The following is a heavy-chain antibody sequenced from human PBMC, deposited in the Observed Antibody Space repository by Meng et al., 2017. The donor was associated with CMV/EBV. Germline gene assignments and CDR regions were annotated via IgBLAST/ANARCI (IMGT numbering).Heavy chain of an antibody. CDR1: SGTFSSGDYH. CDR3: AREGDNPFDY. D-gene: IGHD2-21*02. J-gene: IGHJ4*02. CDR2: IYYSGST. Sequence: VQLEEAGPSLLYPSPTLSPTCTVSSGTFSSGDYHWSWIRQPPGKGLEWIGYIYYSGSTYYTPSLKSRVTISVDTSKNQFSLKLSSVTAADTAVYYCAREGDNPFDYWGQGTLVTVSS. V-gene: IGHV4-30-4*08.